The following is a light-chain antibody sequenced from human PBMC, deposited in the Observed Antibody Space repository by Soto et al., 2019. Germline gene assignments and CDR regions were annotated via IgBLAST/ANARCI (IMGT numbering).Light chain of an antibody. CDR2: GAS. Sequence: EIVMTQSPFTLSVSPGARANPSCMASQSVSSSYLAWYQQKPGQAPRLLIYGASSRATGIPDRFSGSGAGTDFTLTISRLEPEDFAVYYCQQYGSSPLTFGGGTKVDIK. CDR3: QQYGSSPLT. CDR1: QSVSSSY. V-gene: IGKV3-20*01. J-gene: IGKJ4*01.